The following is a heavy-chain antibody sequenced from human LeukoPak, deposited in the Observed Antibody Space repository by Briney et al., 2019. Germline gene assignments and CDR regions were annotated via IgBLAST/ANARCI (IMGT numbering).Heavy chain of an antibody. Sequence: PGRSLRLSCAASGFTFSSYGMHWVRQAPGKGLEWVAVIWYDGSNKYYAASVKGRFTISRDNSKNTLYLQMNSLRAEDTAVYYCASNTRYYYYMDVWGKGTTITVSS. D-gene: IGHD2-15*01. CDR1: GFTFSSYG. CDR3: ASNTRYYYYMDV. CDR2: IWYDGSNK. V-gene: IGHV3-33*01. J-gene: IGHJ6*03.